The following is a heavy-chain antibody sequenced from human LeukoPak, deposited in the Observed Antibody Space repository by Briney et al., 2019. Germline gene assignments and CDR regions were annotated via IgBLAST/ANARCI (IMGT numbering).Heavy chain of an antibody. CDR1: GFTFSSYS. V-gene: IGHV3-48*01. D-gene: IGHD3-22*01. CDR2: ISSSSSTI. J-gene: IGHJ5*02. CDR3: ARDFFSYYYDSSGYYYGDP. Sequence: PGGSLRLSCAASGFTFSSYSMNWVRQAPGKGLEWVSYISSSSSTIYYADSVKGRFTISRDNAKNSLYLQMNSLRAEDTAVYYCARDFFSYYYDSSGYYYGDPWGQGTLVTVSS.